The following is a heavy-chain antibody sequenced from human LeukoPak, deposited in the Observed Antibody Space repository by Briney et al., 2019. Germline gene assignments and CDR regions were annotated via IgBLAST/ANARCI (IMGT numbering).Heavy chain of an antibody. CDR1: GGTFSSYA. CDR2: IIPIFGTA. D-gene: IGHD4-23*01. CDR3: ARDADYGGNSPHYYYYYSMDV. V-gene: IGHV1-69*13. Sequence: ASVKVSCKASGGTFSSYAISWVRQAPGQGLEWMGGIIPIFGTANYAQKFQGRVTITADESTSTAYMELSSLGSEDTAVYYCARDADYGGNSPHYYYYYSMDVWGQGTTVTVSS. J-gene: IGHJ6*02.